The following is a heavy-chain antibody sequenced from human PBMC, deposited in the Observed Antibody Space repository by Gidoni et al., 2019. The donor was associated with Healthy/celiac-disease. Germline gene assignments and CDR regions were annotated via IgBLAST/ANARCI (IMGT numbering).Heavy chain of an antibody. CDR3: ARPSLAYCGGDCYSGLYAFDI. Sequence: QFQLVQSWAEVTKPGASVKVSCKASGYTFTSYAMHWVRQAPGQRLEWMGWINAGNGNTKYAQKFQGRVTITRDTSASTAYMELSSLRSEDTAVYYCARPSLAYCGGDCYSGLYAFDIWGQGTMVTVSS. CDR1: GYTFTSYA. D-gene: IGHD2-21*02. CDR2: INAGNGNT. V-gene: IGHV1-3*01. J-gene: IGHJ3*02.